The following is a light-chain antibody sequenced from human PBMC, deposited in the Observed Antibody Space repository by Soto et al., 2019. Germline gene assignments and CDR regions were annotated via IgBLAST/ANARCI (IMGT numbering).Light chain of an antibody. J-gene: IGKJ3*01. V-gene: IGKV1-5*01. CDR2: DGS. CDR1: QDIGSF. Sequence: DIQMPQSPSTLSASVGDRVTISCRASQDIGSFLAWYQHKPGKAHKVVICDGSRLETGVPARFSGSASGTKFTLTISSLQPDDFPTYYCQQYNSYSPTFGPGT. CDR3: QQYNSYSPT.